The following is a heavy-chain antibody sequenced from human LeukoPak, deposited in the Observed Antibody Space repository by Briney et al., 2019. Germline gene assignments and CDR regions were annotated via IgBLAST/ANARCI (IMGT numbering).Heavy chain of an antibody. V-gene: IGHV4-34*01. CDR1: GGSFSGYY. CDR3: ARRSDYYDTSTNWFDP. Sequence: SGTLSLTCAVYGGSFSGYYWSWVRQHPGKGLEWIGEINHSGSTNYNPSLNSRVTISVDTSKNQFSLKLSSVTAADTAVYYCARRSDYYDTSTNWFDPWGQGTLVTVSS. CDR2: INHSGST. D-gene: IGHD3-22*01. J-gene: IGHJ5*02.